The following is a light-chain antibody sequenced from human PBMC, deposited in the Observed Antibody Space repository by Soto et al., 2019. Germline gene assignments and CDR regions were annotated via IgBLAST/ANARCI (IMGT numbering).Light chain of an antibody. CDR3: SSYTSSTTLV. CDR2: DVT. CDR1: SSDVGGYHY. V-gene: IGLV2-14*01. J-gene: IGLJ2*01. Sequence: QSALTQPASVSGCPGQSITISCTGTSSDVGGYHYVSWYQQHPGKAPKVMIYDVTDRPSGVSNRFSGSKSGDTASLTISGLQAEDEADYYCSSYTSSTTLVFGGSTKLTVL.